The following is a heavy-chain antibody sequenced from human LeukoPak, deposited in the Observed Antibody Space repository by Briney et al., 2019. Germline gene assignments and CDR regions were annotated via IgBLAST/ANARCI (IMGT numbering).Heavy chain of an antibody. CDR2: ISGSGGST. D-gene: IGHD6-19*01. Sequence: GGSLRLSRAASGFTFRNYGMHWVRQAPGKGLEWVSVISGSGGSTYYADSVKGRFTISRDNSKNTLYLQMNSLRAEDTAVYYCAKNENSGWYYFDYWGQGTLVTVSS. CDR3: AKNENSGWYYFDY. J-gene: IGHJ4*02. V-gene: IGHV3-23*01. CDR1: GFTFRNYG.